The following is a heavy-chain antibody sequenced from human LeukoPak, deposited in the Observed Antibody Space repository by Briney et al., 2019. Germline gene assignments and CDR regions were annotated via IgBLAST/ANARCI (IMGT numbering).Heavy chain of an antibody. CDR3: ARVLQGEWFFDY. D-gene: IGHD3-3*01. Sequence: GGSLRLSCAASGFTFTTYGMHWVRQAPGKGLEWVAFIQNDEIDKFYADSVKGRFTISRDNSKNTLYLQMNSLRAEDTAVYYCARVLQGEWFFDYWGQGTLVTVSS. CDR2: IQNDEIDK. CDR1: GFTFTTYG. J-gene: IGHJ4*02. V-gene: IGHV3-30*02.